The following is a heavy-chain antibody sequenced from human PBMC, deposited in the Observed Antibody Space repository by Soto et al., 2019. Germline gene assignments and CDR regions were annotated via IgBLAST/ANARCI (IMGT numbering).Heavy chain of an antibody. CDR1: GDSVSSNTAA. D-gene: IGHD6-19*01. CDR2: TYYRSNWRH. V-gene: IGHV6-1*01. J-gene: IGHJ4*02. CDR3: ARGVAGSGFDL. Sequence: PLQTLSLTCAISGDSVSSNTAAWNWIRSSLSRGLEWLGRTYYRSNWRHDYAVSVKSRITVNPDTSKNHFSLQLNSVTPDDTAVYYCARGVAGSGFDLWGQGTLVTVSS.